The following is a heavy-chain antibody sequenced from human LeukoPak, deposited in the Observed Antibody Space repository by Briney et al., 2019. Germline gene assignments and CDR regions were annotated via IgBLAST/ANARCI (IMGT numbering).Heavy chain of an antibody. V-gene: IGHV3-7*01. CDR2: IKQDGSEK. CDR3: ARIGASLYDSSGYMMKNAFDI. J-gene: IGHJ3*02. CDR1: GFTSTTYW. Sequence: PGGSLRLSCAVSGFTSTTYWMSWVRQAPGKGLEWVANIKQDGSEKYYVDSVKGRFTISRDNAKNSLYLQVNSLRAEDTALYYCARIGASLYDSSGYMMKNAFDIWGQGTMVTVSS. D-gene: IGHD3-22*01.